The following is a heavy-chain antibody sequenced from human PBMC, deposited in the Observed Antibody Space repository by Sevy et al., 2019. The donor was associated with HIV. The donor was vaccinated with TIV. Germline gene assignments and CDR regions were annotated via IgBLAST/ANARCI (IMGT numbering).Heavy chain of an antibody. CDR1: GGTFSSYA. CDR2: IIPIFGTA. Sequence: ASVKVSCKASGGTFSSYAISWVRQAPGQGLEWMGGIIPIFGTANYAQKFQGRVTITAEESTSTAYMELSSLRSEDTAVYYCARAGKLTPNYDFWSGRRNYFDYWGQGTLVTVSS. J-gene: IGHJ4*02. V-gene: IGHV1-69*13. D-gene: IGHD3-3*01. CDR3: ARAGKLTPNYDFWSGRRNYFDY.